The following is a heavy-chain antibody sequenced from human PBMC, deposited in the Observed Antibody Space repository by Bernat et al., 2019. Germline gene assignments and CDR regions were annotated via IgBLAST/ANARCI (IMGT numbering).Heavy chain of an antibody. V-gene: IGHV4-30-2*01. D-gene: IGHD2-21*02. Sequence: QLQLQESGSGLVKPSQTLSLTCAVSGGSISSGGYSWSWIRQPPGKGLEWIGYIYHSGSTYYNPSLKRRVTISVDRSKNQFSLKLSSVTAADTAVYYCARVRTYCGGDCPDYFDYWGQGTLVTVSS. CDR3: ARVRTYCGGDCPDYFDY. CDR2: IYHSGST. J-gene: IGHJ4*02. CDR1: GGSISSGGYS.